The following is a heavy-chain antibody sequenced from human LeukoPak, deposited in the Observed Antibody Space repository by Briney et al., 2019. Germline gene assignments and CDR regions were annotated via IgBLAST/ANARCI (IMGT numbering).Heavy chain of an antibody. CDR3: AKLGGRVTAYWYFDL. D-gene: IGHD3-16*01. CDR1: GFPFSLYG. CDR2: ITGSGDNT. V-gene: IGHV3-23*01. Sequence: QPGGSLRLSCAASGFPFSLYGMSWVRQAPGKGLEWVSAITGSGDNTYYADSVKGRFTISRDKSKNTLDLQMNSLRAGDTAVYYCAKLGGRVTAYWYFDLWGRGTPVTVPS. J-gene: IGHJ2*01.